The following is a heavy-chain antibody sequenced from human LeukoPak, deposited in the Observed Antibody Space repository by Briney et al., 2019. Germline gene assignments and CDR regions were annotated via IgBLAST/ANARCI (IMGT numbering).Heavy chain of an antibody. D-gene: IGHD2-15*01. J-gene: IGHJ4*02. CDR2: IFHNGSP. Sequence: PSETLSLTCTVSGGSLSPHYWSWLRQSSGKGLEWIGYIFHNGSPNYNPSLKSRVTISLDTSKNQFSLKLNSVTAADTAIYYCARETSRGDYSPDFWGQGTLVTVSS. CDR1: GGSLSPHY. V-gene: IGHV4-59*11. CDR3: ARETSRGDYSPDF.